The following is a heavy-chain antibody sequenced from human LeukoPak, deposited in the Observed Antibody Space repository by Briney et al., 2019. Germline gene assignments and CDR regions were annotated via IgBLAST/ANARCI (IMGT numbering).Heavy chain of an antibody. CDR1: GDSITSRNW. CDR3: ARVPVPHYSSDY. J-gene: IGHJ4*02. V-gene: IGHV4-4*02. CDR2: IYYSGTT. Sequence: SGTLSLTCTVSGDSITSRNWWTWVRQSPGKGLEWIGEIYYSGTTTYNPSLESRVTTSVDKSKNQFSVNLRSVIDADTAVYYCARVPVPHYSSDYWGQGTLVTVSS. D-gene: IGHD2-15*01.